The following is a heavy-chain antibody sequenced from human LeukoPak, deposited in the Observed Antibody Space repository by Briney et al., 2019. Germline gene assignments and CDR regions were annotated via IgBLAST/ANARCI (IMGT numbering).Heavy chain of an antibody. CDR3: ARGRIAAAPLDY. V-gene: IGHV4-31*03. CDR1: GGSISSGGYY. D-gene: IGHD6-13*01. Sequence: PSQTLSLTCTVSGGSISSGGYYWSWIRQHPGKGLEWIGYIYYSGSTYYNPSLKSRVTISVDTSKNQFSLKLSSVTAADTAVYYCARGRIAAAPLDYWGQGTLVTVSS. J-gene: IGHJ4*02. CDR2: IYYSGST.